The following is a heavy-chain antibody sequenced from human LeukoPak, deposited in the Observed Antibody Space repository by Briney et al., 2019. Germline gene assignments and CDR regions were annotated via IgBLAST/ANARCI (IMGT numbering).Heavy chain of an antibody. D-gene: IGHD5-18*01. Sequence: GRSLRLSCAASGFTFSSYAMHWVRQAPGKGLEWVAVISYDGSNKYYADSVKGRFTISRDNSKNTLYLQMNSLRAEDTAVYSCARAPDTAMVINYWGQGTLVTVSS. J-gene: IGHJ4*02. CDR2: ISYDGSNK. CDR1: GFTFSSYA. CDR3: ARAPDTAMVINY. V-gene: IGHV3-30*01.